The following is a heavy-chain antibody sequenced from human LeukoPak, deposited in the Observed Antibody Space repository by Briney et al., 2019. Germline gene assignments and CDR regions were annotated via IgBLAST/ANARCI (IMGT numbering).Heavy chain of an antibody. V-gene: IGHV5-51*01. J-gene: IGHJ6*02. D-gene: IGHD3-10*01. Sequence: GESLKISCKGSGYSFSTNWIGWVRQMPGKGLEWMGIIYPGDPDTRYSPSFQGQVTISADKSISTAYLQWSSLKASDTAMYYCARQYYGSGSYRPPHYYYGMDVWGQGTTVTVSS. CDR1: GYSFSTNW. CDR2: IYPGDPDT. CDR3: ARQYYGSGSYRPPHYYYGMDV.